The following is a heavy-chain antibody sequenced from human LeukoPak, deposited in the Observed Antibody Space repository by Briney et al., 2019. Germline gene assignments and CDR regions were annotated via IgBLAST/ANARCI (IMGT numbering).Heavy chain of an antibody. Sequence: GESLKISCKASGYSFTSYWIGWVRQVPGKGLEWMGIIWPDDSDKRYSPSFQGQVTISADKSISTAYLQWSSLKASDTAMYYCARQGKDGYRVVDYWGQGTLVTVSS. V-gene: IGHV5-51*01. D-gene: IGHD5-24*01. CDR2: IWPDDSDK. CDR1: GYSFTSYW. CDR3: ARQGKDGYRVVDY. J-gene: IGHJ4*02.